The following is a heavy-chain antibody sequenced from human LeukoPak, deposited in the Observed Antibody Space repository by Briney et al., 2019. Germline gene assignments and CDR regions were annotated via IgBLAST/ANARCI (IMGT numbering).Heavy chain of an antibody. D-gene: IGHD3-10*01. Sequence: GGSLRLSCAASGYMFSDYYMSWIRQAPEMGLEWLSYISHSGSTIYYADSVKGRFTVSRDNAKSSLYLQMNNLRAEDTALYYCATYGSGSGTFFDSWGQGTLVTVSS. V-gene: IGHV3-11*04. J-gene: IGHJ4*01. CDR1: GYMFSDYY. CDR2: ISHSGSTI. CDR3: ATYGSGSGTFFDS.